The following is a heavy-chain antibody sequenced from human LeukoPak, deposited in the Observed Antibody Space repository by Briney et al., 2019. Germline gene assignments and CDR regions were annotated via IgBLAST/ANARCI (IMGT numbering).Heavy chain of an antibody. Sequence: GGSLRLSCAASGFNFSPYGMHWVRQPPGKGLEWVALISYDGSNKYFVDSVKGRFTISRDNSENKLYLQMNSLRPEDTAVYYCANPSGTYGPGVFDIWGQGTMVTVSS. CDR3: ANPSGTYGPGVFDI. CDR1: GFNFSPYG. J-gene: IGHJ3*02. D-gene: IGHD1-26*01. CDR2: ISYDGSNK. V-gene: IGHV3-30*18.